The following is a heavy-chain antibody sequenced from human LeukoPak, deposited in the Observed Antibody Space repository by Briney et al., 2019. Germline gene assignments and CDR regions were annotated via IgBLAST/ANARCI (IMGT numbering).Heavy chain of an antibody. CDR1: GFSSSDYW. D-gene: IGHD7-27*01. CDR3: ARDYWGSGDY. Sequence: GGSLRLSCAASGFSSSDYWMLWVRQAPGKGLLWVSRVKGDGSGITYADSVKGRFTISRDNAKNTLYLQMNSLRVEDTAVYYCARDYWGSGDYWGQGTLVTVSS. V-gene: IGHV3-74*01. CDR2: VKGDGSGI. J-gene: IGHJ4*02.